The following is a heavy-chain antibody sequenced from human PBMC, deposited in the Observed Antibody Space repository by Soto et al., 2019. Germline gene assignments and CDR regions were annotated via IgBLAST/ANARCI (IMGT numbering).Heavy chain of an antibody. V-gene: IGHV2-5*02. Sequence: QITLNESGPPVVKPAETLTLTCTFSGFSLTTSGVGVGWIRQSPGKAPEWLALIYWDDDKRYSASLKSRRTITKDTSKNQVVLTMASVDPADTATYYCAHRILRTVFGLVTTTAIYFDFWGQGTPVVVSS. CDR3: AHRILRTVFGLVTTTAIYFDF. J-gene: IGHJ4*02. CDR1: GFSLTTSGVG. CDR2: IYWDDDK. D-gene: IGHD3-3*01.